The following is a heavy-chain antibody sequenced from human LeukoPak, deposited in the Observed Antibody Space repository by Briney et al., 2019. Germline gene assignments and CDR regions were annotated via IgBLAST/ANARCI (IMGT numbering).Heavy chain of an antibody. J-gene: IGHJ3*02. V-gene: IGHV4-4*07. Sequence: KSSETLSLTCTVSGGFISSYYWSWIRQPAGKGLEWIGRIYTSGSTNYNPSLKSRVTISVDKSKNQFSLKLSSVTAAYTAVYYCARDLGASAFDIWGQGTMVTVSS. CDR2: IYTSGST. CDR1: GGFISSYY. D-gene: IGHD1-26*01. CDR3: ARDLGASAFDI.